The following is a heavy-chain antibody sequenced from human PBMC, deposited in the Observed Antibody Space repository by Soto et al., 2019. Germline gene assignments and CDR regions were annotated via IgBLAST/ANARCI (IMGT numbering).Heavy chain of an antibody. CDR2: INPNTGGT. CDR3: ARGGDIVVVPAAIPLPEEYYYYYYGMDV. D-gene: IGHD2-2*01. J-gene: IGHJ6*02. Sequence: ASVKVSCKASAYRFTGYFIHWVRQAPGQGLEWMGWINPNTGGTNYAQKFQGRVTMTRNTSISTAYMELSSLRSEDTAVYYCARGGDIVVVPAAIPLPEEYYYYYYGMDVWGQGTTVTVSS. CDR1: AYRFTGYF. V-gene: IGHV1-2*02.